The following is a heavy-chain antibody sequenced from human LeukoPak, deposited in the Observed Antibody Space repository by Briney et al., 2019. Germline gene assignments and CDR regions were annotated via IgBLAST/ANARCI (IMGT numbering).Heavy chain of an antibody. CDR2: ISGSGGTT. V-gene: IGHV3-23*01. CDR3: AKDRVSSGFFGGHFDC. D-gene: IGHD3-22*01. J-gene: IGHJ4*02. Sequence: KAGGSLRLSCAASGFTFSSYAMSWVRQAPGKGLEWVSGISGSGGTTYYADSVKGRFTISRDNSKNTVYVQMHSLRAEDTAVYYCAKDRVSSGFFGGHFDCWGQGTPVTVSS. CDR1: GFTFSSYA.